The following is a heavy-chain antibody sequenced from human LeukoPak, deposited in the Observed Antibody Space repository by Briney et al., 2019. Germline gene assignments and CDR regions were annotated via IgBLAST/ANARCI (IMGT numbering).Heavy chain of an antibody. CDR3: ARDKALQWLLTMYYFDY. CDR2: IYPGDSDT. V-gene: IGHV5-51*01. CDR1: GYSFTSYW. Sequence: GESLKISCKGSGYSFTSYWIGWVRQMPGKGLEWMGIIYPGDSDTRYSPSFQGQVTISADKSISTAYMELSRLRSDDTAVHYCARDKALQWLLTMYYFDYWGQGTLVTVSS. D-gene: IGHD3-22*01. J-gene: IGHJ4*02.